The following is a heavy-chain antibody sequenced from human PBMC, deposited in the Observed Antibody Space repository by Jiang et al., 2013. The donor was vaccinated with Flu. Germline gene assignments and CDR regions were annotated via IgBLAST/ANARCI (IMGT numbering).Heavy chain of an antibody. J-gene: IGHJ5*02. CDR3: ARGQNIVAIPLDL. V-gene: IGHV4-34*01. D-gene: IGHD5-12*01. Sequence: ARLLKPSETLSLTCGVYGGSFIGHYWSWIRQPPGKGLEWIGEVNPGGGTTYSPSLESRVTISVDTSKKQFSLKVNSVTAADTAVYYCARGQNIVAIPLDLWGQGTLVTVS. CDR1: GGSFIGHY. CDR2: VNPGGGT.